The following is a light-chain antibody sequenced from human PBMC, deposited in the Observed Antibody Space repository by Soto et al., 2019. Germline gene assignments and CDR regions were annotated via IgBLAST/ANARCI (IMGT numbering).Light chain of an antibody. Sequence: QSVLTQPTSVSGAPGQRITISCTGSSSNIGAGYAVHWYQQLPGTAPKLLIHTNTNRPSGVPDRFSGSKSDTSASLAITGLQAEDDADYYFQSYDCTLSDYVFGSGTKVTVL. J-gene: IGLJ1*01. V-gene: IGLV1-40*01. CDR2: TNT. CDR1: SSNIGAGYA. CDR3: QSYDCTLSDYV.